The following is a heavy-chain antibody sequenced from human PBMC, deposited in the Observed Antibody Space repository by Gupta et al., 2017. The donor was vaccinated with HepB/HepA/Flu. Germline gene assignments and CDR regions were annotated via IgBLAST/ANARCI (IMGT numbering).Heavy chain of an antibody. J-gene: IGHJ4*02. Sequence: EMQLLESGGGLVQPGGSLRLSCAASGFTFSNFAMSWVRQAQGKGLEWVSIISGSGDSTVYADSVKGRLTISRDTSQNTVYMQMNSLRVEDTALYYGAKGHGSNCGGYCFSRVLDHGGQGTLVTVSS. D-gene: IGHD2-21*02. V-gene: IGHV3-23*01. CDR3: AKGHGSNCGGYCFSRVLDH. CDR1: GFTFSNFA. CDR2: ISGSGDST.